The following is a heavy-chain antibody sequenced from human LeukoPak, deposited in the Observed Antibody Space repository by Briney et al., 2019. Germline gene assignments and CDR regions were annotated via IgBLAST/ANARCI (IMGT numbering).Heavy chain of an antibody. CDR1: GYTFTSYD. J-gene: IGHJ3*02. CDR3: ARNPDYGDYEDASDI. CDR2: MNPKSGNT. Sequence: SVKVSCKASGYTFTSYDINWVRQATGHGLEWMVWMNPKSGNTGYAKKFQGRVIMTRNTSVSTAYMELSSLRSEDTAVYYCARNPDYGDYEDASDIWGQGTMVSVSS. D-gene: IGHD4-17*01. V-gene: IGHV1-8*01.